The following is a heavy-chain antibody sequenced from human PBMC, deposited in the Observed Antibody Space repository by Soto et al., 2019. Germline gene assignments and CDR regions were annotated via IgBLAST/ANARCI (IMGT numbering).Heavy chain of an antibody. D-gene: IGHD6-6*01. CDR1: GFTFSSYG. CDR2: ISYDGSNK. V-gene: IGHV3-30*18. CDR3: AKTMVQLVRLQRYNYYYYGMDV. J-gene: IGHJ6*02. Sequence: PVGSLRVSCAASGFTFSSYGMHWVRPAPGKGLEWVAVISYDGSNKYYADSVKGRFTISRDNSKTTLYLQMNSLRAEDTAVYYCAKTMVQLVRLQRYNYYYYGMDVWGQGTTVTVSS.